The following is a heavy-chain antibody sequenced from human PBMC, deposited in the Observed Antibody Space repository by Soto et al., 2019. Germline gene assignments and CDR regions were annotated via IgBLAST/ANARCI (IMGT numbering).Heavy chain of an antibody. CDR1: GFTFSSYG. D-gene: IGHD3-3*01. CDR2: ISYDGSNK. CDR3: AKDLYYDFWCGYYTDYYYGMDV. Sequence: VQLVESGGGLVQPGRSLRLSCAASGFTFSSYGMHWVRQAPGKGLEWVAVISYDGSNKYYADSVKGRFTISRDNSKNTLYLQMNSLRAEDTAVYYCAKDLYYDFWCGYYTDYYYGMDVWGQGTTVTVSS. J-gene: IGHJ6*02. V-gene: IGHV3-30*18.